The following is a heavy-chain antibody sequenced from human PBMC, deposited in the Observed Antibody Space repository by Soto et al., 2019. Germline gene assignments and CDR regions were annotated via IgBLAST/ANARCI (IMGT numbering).Heavy chain of an antibody. D-gene: IGHD3-22*01. CDR1: GFTFISYS. Sequence: EVQLVESGGGLVKPGGSLRLSCAASGFTFISYSMNWVRQAPGKGLEWVSSISSSSSYIYYADSVKGRFTISRDNAKNSLYLQMNSLRAEDTAVYYCARESSITMIVVVITPHYYGMDVWGQGTTVTVSS. CDR3: ARESSITMIVVVITPHYYGMDV. V-gene: IGHV3-21*01. CDR2: ISSSSSYI. J-gene: IGHJ6*02.